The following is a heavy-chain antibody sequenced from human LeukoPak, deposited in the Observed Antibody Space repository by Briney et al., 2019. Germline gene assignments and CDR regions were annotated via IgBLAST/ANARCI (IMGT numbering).Heavy chain of an antibody. V-gene: IGHV3-30*18. Sequence: GGSLRLSCAASGFTFSSYGMHWVRQAPGKGLEWVAVISYDGSNKYYADSVKGRFTISRDNSKNTLYLQMNSLRAEDTAVYYCAKDGSSWYYSDYWGQGTLVTVSS. CDR3: AKDGSSWYYSDY. CDR2: ISYDGSNK. CDR1: GFTFSSYG. D-gene: IGHD6-13*01. J-gene: IGHJ4*02.